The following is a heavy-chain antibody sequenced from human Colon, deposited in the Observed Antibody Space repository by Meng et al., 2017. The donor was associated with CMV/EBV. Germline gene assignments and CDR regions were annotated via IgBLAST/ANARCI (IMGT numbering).Heavy chain of an antibody. J-gene: IGHJ6*02. CDR2: INPNSGDT. Sequence: ASVKVSCKASGYTFSAYYIHWVRQAPGQGLEWMGYINPNSGDTNYSQKFQGRVTMTRDTSISTVYMELSSLRSEDTAVYYCARGGVGYCDSTRCSYYNNSMDVWGQGTTVTVSS. V-gene: IGHV1-2*02. CDR3: ARGGVGYCDSTRCSYYNNSMDV. D-gene: IGHD2-2*01. CDR1: GYTFSAYY.